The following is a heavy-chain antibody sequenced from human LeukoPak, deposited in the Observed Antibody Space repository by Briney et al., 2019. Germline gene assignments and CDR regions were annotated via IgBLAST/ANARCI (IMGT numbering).Heavy chain of an antibody. CDR3: AKDWDDSSGWSNLYYYYGMDV. D-gene: IGHD6-19*01. V-gene: IGHV3-23*01. CDR1: GFTFCSYA. Sequence: GGSLRLSCAASGFTFCSYAMRWVRQAPGQGLEWVSAISGSGGSTYYADSVKGRFTISRDNSKNTLYLQMNGLRAEDTAVYYCAKDWDDSSGWSNLYYYYGMDVWGQGTTVTVSS. J-gene: IGHJ6*02. CDR2: ISGSGGST.